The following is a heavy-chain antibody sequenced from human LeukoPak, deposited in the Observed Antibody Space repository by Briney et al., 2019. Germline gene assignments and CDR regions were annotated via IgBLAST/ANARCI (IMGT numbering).Heavy chain of an antibody. Sequence: GGSLRLSCAASGFTFSSYAMYRVRQPPGKGLEWVSTIDASGGATYYADSVKGRFTISRDNSKNTFYLQMNSLRAEDTAVYFCAKGSGSGWYGWFAPWGQGTLVTVSS. CDR3: AKGSGSGWYGWFAP. V-gene: IGHV3-23*01. CDR2: IDASGGAT. J-gene: IGHJ5*02. CDR1: GFTFSSYA. D-gene: IGHD6-19*01.